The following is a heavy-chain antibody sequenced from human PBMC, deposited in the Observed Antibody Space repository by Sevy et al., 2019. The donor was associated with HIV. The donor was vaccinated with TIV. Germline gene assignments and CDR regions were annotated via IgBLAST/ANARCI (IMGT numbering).Heavy chain of an antibody. J-gene: IGHJ6*02. Sequence: GGSLRLSCTASGFTFGDYAMSWCRQAPGKGLEWVGFIRSKTYGGKTEYAASAKGRFTISRDDSKSIAYLQMNSLKTEDTAVYYCTGVRGTISPYYYYGMDVWGQGTTVTVSS. CDR3: TGVRGTISPYYYYGMDV. V-gene: IGHV3-49*03. D-gene: IGHD3-16*01. CDR2: IRSKTYGGKT. CDR1: GFTFGDYA.